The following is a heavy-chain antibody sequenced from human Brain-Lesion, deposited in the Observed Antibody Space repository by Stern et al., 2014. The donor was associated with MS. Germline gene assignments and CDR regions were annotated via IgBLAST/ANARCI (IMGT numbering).Heavy chain of an antibody. Sequence: MQLVESGPGLVKPSETLSLSCTVSGGSINSSSYYWGWVRQPPGKGLEWIGSIYYSGSSYSNPSLKSRLAMSVDTSQNHFSLRLSSVTAADTAVYYCARLGVMVTFGGVIAPSDFDSWGQGTLVTVSS. V-gene: IGHV4-39*02. CDR2: IYYSGSS. CDR1: GGSINSSSYY. D-gene: IGHD3-16*02. J-gene: IGHJ4*02. CDR3: ARLGVMVTFGGVIAPSDFDS.